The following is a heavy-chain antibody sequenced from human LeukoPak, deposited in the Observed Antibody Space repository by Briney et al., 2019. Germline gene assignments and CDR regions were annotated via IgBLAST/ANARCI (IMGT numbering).Heavy chain of an antibody. CDR2: ICSTRTYI. D-gene: IGHD2-2*01. V-gene: IGHV3-21*01. J-gene: IGHJ4*02. CDR3: ARGFGGYCSSTSCLVTIDY. Sequence: GGSLRLSRAASGFTFSSYTMNWVRQAPGTGPEWVSSICSTRTYICYADSLKGRFTISRDNAKNSLYLQMDSLRAEDTAVYYCARGFGGYCSSTSCLVTIDYWGQGTLVTVSS. CDR1: GFTFSSYT.